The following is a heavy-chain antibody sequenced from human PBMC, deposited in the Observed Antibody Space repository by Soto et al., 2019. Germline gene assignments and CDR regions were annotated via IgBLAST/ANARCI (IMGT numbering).Heavy chain of an antibody. Sequence: SETLSLTCAVSGYSISSGYYWGWIRQPPGKGLEWIGSIYHSGSTYYNPSLKSRVTISVDTSKNQFSLKLSSVTAADTAVYYCARDNTRFYYYGSGTTHYYYYSGMDVWGQGTTVTVSS. V-gene: IGHV4-38-2*02. D-gene: IGHD3-10*01. CDR2: IYHSGST. CDR1: GYSISSGYY. CDR3: ARDNTRFYYYGSGTTHYYYYSGMDV. J-gene: IGHJ6*02.